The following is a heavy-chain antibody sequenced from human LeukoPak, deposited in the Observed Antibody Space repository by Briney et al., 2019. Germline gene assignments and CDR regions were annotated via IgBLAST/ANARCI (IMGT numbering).Heavy chain of an antibody. J-gene: IGHJ4*02. D-gene: IGHD1-26*01. V-gene: IGHV4-59*12. CDR1: GGSIGSYY. CDR3: ARGGLEGYTGY. Sequence: SETLSLTCTVSGGSIGSYYWSWIRRPPGKGLEWIGHIYDTSYTDYNPSVKGRVTISVDTSKNQFSLKLSSVTAADTAVYYCARGGLEGYTGYWGQGTLVTVSS. CDR2: IYDTSYT.